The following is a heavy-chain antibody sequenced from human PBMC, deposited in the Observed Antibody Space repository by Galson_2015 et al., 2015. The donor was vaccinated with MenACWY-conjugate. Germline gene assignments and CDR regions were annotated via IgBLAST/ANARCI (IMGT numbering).Heavy chain of an antibody. CDR3: ARRDGDDGASYYYGMDV. CDR1: GYSFSNHW. D-gene: IGHD1-1*01. Sequence: QSGAEVKKPGESLKISCKGSGYSFSNHWIGWVRQMPGKGLEWMGIIYPGDSDTRYSPSFQGQVTISADKSITTAYLQWSSLKASDTAIYYCARRDGDDGASYYYGMDVWGQGTTVTVS. J-gene: IGHJ6*02. V-gene: IGHV5-51*01. CDR2: IYPGDSDT.